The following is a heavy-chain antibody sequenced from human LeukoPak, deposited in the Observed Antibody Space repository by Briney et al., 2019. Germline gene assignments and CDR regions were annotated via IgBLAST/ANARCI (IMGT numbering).Heavy chain of an antibody. D-gene: IGHD3-3*01. Sequence: PSETLSLTCTVSGGSISTYYWNWIRQPPGKGLEWIGYIYYSGSTNYNPSLKSRVTISVDTSKNQFSLKLSSVTAADTAVYYCARAPMFWSLDYWGQGTLVTVSS. CDR3: ARAPMFWSLDY. CDR2: IYYSGST. V-gene: IGHV4-59*01. J-gene: IGHJ4*02. CDR1: GGSISTYY.